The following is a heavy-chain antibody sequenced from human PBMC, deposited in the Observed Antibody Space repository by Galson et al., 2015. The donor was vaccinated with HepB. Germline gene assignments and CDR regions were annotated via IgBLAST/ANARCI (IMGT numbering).Heavy chain of an antibody. Sequence: CAISGDSVSTTTVAWSWIRLSPSRGLEWLGRTNFESKWVHLYAPSLKGRIAVTVDTSKNEVSLQLTSVTPEDTAVYFCAREWLITTYYFDYWGPGTLVTVSS. CDR1: GDSVSTTTVA. V-gene: IGHV6-1*01. CDR2: TNFESKWVH. D-gene: IGHD5-12*01. J-gene: IGHJ4*02. CDR3: AREWLITTYYFDY.